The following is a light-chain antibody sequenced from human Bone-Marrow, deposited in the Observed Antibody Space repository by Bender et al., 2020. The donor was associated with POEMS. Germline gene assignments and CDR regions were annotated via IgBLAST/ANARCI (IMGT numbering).Light chain of an antibody. CDR3: TSYAGSNNVL. CDR1: SNDVGRYDY. J-gene: IGLJ2*01. Sequence: QSALTQPPSASGSPGQSVTISCTGTSNDVGRYDYVSWYQQHPGKAPKLLISEVTKRTSGVPDRFSGSKSGNPASLTVSGLQAEDEADYYCTSYAGSNNVLFGGGTTLTVL. CDR2: EVT. V-gene: IGLV2-8*01.